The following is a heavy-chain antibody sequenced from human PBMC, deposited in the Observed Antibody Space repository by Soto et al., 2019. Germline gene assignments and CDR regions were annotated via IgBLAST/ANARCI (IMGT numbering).Heavy chain of an antibody. CDR3: ARAMVRGVPRFDP. D-gene: IGHD3-10*01. CDR2: INAGNGNT. CDR1: GYTFTSYA. J-gene: IGHJ5*02. V-gene: IGHV1-3*01. Sequence: ASVKVSCKASGYTFTSYAMHWVRQAPGQRLEWMGWINAGNGNTKYSQKFQGRVTITRDPSASTAYMELSSLRSEDTAVYYCARAMVRGVPRFDPWGQGTLVTVSS.